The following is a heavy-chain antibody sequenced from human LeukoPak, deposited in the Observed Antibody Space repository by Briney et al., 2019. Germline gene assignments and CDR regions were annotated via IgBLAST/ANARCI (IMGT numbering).Heavy chain of an antibody. CDR1: GGSFSGYY. CDR3: ARVGIRKLDY. V-gene: IGHV4-34*01. J-gene: IGHJ4*02. Sequence: SETLSLTCAVYGGSFSGYYWSWIRQPPGKGLEWIGEINHSGSTNYNPSLKSRVTISVDTSKNQFSLKLSSVTAADTAVYYCARVGIRKLDYWGQGTLVTVSS. CDR2: INHSGST. D-gene: IGHD1-26*01.